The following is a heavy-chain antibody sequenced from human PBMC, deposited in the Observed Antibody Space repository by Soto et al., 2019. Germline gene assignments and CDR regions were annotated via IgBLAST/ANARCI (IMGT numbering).Heavy chain of an antibody. CDR3: ARGRDGYNWNY. V-gene: IGHV4-39*07. CDR2: IAYSGST. CDR1: GGSISTSSYY. Sequence: PSEILSLTCRVSGGSISTSSYYWGWVRQPPGKGLEWLGSIAYSGSTSYNPSLQSRVTISVDTSKNQFSLKLNSVTAADTAVYYWARGRDGYNWNYWGQGTLVPVSS. D-gene: IGHD5-12*01. J-gene: IGHJ4*02.